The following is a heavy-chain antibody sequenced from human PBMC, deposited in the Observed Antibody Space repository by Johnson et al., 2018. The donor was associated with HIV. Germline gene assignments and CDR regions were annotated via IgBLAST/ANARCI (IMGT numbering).Heavy chain of an antibody. V-gene: IGHV3-30*18. CDR3: EKTRMGGILDAFDL. Sequence: QVQLVESGGGLVQPGGSLRLSCAASGFTFSSYAMSWVRQAPGKGLEWVAVISYDGSNKDYADSVKGRFTLSRDNSKNTLDLQMNSLTIEDTAVFYCEKTRMGGILDAFDLWGQGTMVIVSS. J-gene: IGHJ3*01. CDR2: ISYDGSNK. CDR1: GFTFSSYA. D-gene: IGHD3-10*01.